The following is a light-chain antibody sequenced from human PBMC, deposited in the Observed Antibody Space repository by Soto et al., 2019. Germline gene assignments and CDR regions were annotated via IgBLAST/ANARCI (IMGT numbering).Light chain of an antibody. CDR3: QQYNNWPPTWT. J-gene: IGKJ1*01. V-gene: IGKV3-15*01. Sequence: EVVMTQSPATLSVSPGERATLSCRASQSVSSNLAWYQQKPGQAPRLLIYGASTRATGIPARFSGSGSGTEITLTISSLQSEDFAVYYGQQYNNWPPTWTFGQGTKVDIK. CDR2: GAS. CDR1: QSVSSN.